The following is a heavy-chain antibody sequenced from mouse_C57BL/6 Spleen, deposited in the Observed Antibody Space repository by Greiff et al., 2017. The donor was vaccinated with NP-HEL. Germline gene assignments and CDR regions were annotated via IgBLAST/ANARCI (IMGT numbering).Heavy chain of an antibody. CDR1: GYTFTSYW. CDR3: ARGADGYYYFDY. D-gene: IGHD2-3*01. V-gene: IGHV1-55*01. CDR2: LYPGSGST. J-gene: IGHJ2*01. Sequence: QVQLQQPGAELVKPGASVKMSCKASGYTFTSYWITWVKQRPGQGLEWIGDLYPGSGSTNYNEKFKSKATLTVDTSSSTAYMQLSSLTSEDSAVYYCARGADGYYYFDYWGQGTTLTVSS.